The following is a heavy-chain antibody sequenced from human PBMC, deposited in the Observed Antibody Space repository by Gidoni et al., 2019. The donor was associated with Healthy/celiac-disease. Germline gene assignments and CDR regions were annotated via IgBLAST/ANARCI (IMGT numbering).Heavy chain of an antibody. CDR2: ISWNSGSI. V-gene: IGHV3-9*01. CDR3: AKDIISGINIPPGYYYGMDV. Sequence: EVQLVESGGGLVQPGRSLRLSCAASGFTFDDYATHWVRQAPGKGLEWVSGISWNSGSIGYADSVKGRFTISRDNAKNSLYLQMNSLRAEDTALYYCAKDIISGINIPPGYYYGMDVWGQGTTVTVSS. CDR1: GFTFDDYA. D-gene: IGHD3-3*01. J-gene: IGHJ6*02.